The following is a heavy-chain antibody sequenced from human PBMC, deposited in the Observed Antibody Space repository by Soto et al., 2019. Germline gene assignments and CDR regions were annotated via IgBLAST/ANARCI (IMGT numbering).Heavy chain of an antibody. V-gene: IGHV3-23*01. CDR2: ISGSGGST. Sequence: GGSLRLSCAASGFTVSSYAMTWVRQAPGKGLEWVSAISGSGGSTSYADSVKGRFTISRDNTKNTRYLQMHSRRAEDTAVYFCANLATPTQPGIYYYYGMDVWGQGTTVTVSS. D-gene: IGHD3-10*01. CDR1: GFTVSSYA. CDR3: ANLATPTQPGIYYYYGMDV. J-gene: IGHJ6*02.